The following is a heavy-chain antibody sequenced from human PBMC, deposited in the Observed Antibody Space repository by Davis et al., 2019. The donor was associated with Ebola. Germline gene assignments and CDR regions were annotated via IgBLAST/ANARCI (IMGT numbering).Heavy chain of an antibody. D-gene: IGHD6-13*01. CDR1: GYTFTSYY. V-gene: IGHV1-46*01. Sequence: ASVKVSCKASGYTFTSYYMHWVRQAPGQGLEWMGIINPSGGSTSYAQKFQGRVTMTRDTSTSTVYMELSSLRSEDTAVYYCARWAAAGTSLYYYYYGMDVWGQGTTVTVSS. CDR3: ARWAAAGTSLYYYYYGMDV. CDR2: INPSGGST. J-gene: IGHJ6*02.